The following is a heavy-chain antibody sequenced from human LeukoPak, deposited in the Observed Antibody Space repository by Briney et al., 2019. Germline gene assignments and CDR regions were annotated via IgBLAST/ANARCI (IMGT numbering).Heavy chain of an antibody. Sequence: SETLSLTCTVSGYSITSGYYWGWIRQPPGKGLEWIGYFHNSGTSTYNPSLKSRVTISADTSKNQFSLKLNSLTTADTAVYYCTRGAGWLIDYWGQGILVTVSS. V-gene: IGHV4-38-2*02. D-gene: IGHD3-16*01. J-gene: IGHJ4*02. CDR1: GYSITSGYY. CDR2: FHNSGTS. CDR3: TRGAGWLIDY.